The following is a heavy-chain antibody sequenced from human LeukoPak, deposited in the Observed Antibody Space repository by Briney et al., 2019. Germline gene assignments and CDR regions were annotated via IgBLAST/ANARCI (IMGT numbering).Heavy chain of an antibody. CDR2: INHSGST. CDR3: ARGRSGWYSATTGYFDY. CDR1: GGSISSYY. Sequence: SETLSLTCTVSGGSISSYYWSWIRQPPGKGLEWIGEINHSGSTNYNPSLKSRVTISVDTSKNQFSLKLSSVTAADTAVYYCARGRSGWYSATTGYFDYWGQGTLVTVSS. J-gene: IGHJ4*02. D-gene: IGHD6-19*01. V-gene: IGHV4-34*01.